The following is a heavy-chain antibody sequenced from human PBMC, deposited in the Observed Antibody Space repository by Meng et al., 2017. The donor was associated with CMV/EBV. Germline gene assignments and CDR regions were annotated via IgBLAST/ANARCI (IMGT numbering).Heavy chain of an antibody. V-gene: IGHV3-21*01. D-gene: IGHD3-3*01. CDR1: GFTFSSYS. J-gene: IGHJ5*02. CDR2: ISSSSSYI. Sequence: ETLSLTCAASGFTFSSYSMNWVRQAPGKGLEWVSSISSSSSYIYYADSVKGRFTISRDNAKNSLYLQMNSLRAEDTAVYYCARDATYYDFWSGYISWFDPWGQGTLVTVSS. CDR3: ARDATYYDFWSGYISWFDP.